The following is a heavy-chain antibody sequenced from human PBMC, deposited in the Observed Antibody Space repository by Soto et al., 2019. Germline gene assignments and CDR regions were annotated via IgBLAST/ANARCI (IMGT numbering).Heavy chain of an antibody. CDR3: ARGPQPRYSYPPGGYNY. Sequence: QVQLVQSGAEVKKPGSSVKVSCKASGGTFSSYAISWVRQAPGQGLEWMGGIIPIFGTANYAQKFQGRVTITADESTSTAYMELSSVRTEDTAVYYGARGPQPRYSYPPGGYNYWGQGTLVTVSS. D-gene: IGHD5-18*01. V-gene: IGHV1-69*01. J-gene: IGHJ4*02. CDR1: GGTFSSYA. CDR2: IIPIFGTA.